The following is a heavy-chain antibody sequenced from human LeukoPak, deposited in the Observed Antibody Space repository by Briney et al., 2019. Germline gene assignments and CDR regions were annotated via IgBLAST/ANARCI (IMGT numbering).Heavy chain of an antibody. CDR2: ISGSGGST. CDR3: AKDSPSITMVRGVLDY. D-gene: IGHD3-10*01. CDR1: GFTFSGYA. V-gene: IGHV3-23*01. Sequence: GGSLRLSCAASGFTFSGYAMSWVRQAPGKGLEWVSAISGSGGSTYYADSVKGRFTISRDNSKNTLYLQMNSLRAEDTAVYYCAKDSPSITMVRGVLDYWGQGTLVTVSS. J-gene: IGHJ4*02.